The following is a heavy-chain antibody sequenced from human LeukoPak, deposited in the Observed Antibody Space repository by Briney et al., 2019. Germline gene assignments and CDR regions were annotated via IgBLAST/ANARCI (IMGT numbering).Heavy chain of an antibody. CDR3: AKDQGYCSGGSCYPDY. J-gene: IGHJ4*02. V-gene: IGHV3-23*01. Sequence: GGSLRLSCAASGFTFSSYAMSWVRQAPGKGLEWVSAISGSGGSTYYADSVKGRFTISRDNSKNTLYLQMNSLRAEDTAVYYCAKDQGYCSGGSCYPDYWGQGTLVTVPS. D-gene: IGHD2-15*01. CDR2: ISGSGGST. CDR1: GFTFSSYA.